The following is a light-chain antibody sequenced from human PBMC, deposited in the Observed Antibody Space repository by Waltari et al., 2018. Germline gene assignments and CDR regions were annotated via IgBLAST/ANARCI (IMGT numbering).Light chain of an antibody. CDR3: CSFAGRGFSVI. Sequence: QSALTQPASVSGSPGQSITISCTGTSSDVGKYNLVSWYQQHPGEVPKLMIYEVTKRPSGVSVRFSGSKSGNTASLTISGLQAEDEADYFCCSFAGRGFSVIFGGGTKLTVL. J-gene: IGLJ2*01. V-gene: IGLV2-23*02. CDR2: EVT. CDR1: SSDVGKYNL.